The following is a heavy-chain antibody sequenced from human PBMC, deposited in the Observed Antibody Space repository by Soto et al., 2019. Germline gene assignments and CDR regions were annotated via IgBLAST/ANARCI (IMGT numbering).Heavy chain of an antibody. D-gene: IGHD2-21*01. Sequence: EVQLVESGGGLVKPGDSLRLSCAVSGFTFSSYTMTWVRQAPGKGLEWVSSISSSSSYIYYADSVKGRFTISRDNAKNSLYLQINSLRAEDTAAYYCARLPTDSWGQGTLVTVSS. CDR2: ISSSSSYI. CDR1: GFTFSSYT. V-gene: IGHV3-21*01. CDR3: ARLPTDS. J-gene: IGHJ5*02.